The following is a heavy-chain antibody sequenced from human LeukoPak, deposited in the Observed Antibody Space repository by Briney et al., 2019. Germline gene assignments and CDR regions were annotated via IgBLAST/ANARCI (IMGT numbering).Heavy chain of an antibody. Sequence: KCSETLSLTCAVYGGSFSGYYWSWIRQPPGKGLEWIGEINHSGSTNYNPSLKSRVTISVDTSKNQFSLKLSSVTAADTAVYYCAREGYYGSGRLTDFWGQGTLVTLSS. CDR2: INHSGST. J-gene: IGHJ4*02. V-gene: IGHV4-34*01. CDR1: GGSFSGYY. CDR3: AREGYYGSGRLTDF. D-gene: IGHD3-10*01.